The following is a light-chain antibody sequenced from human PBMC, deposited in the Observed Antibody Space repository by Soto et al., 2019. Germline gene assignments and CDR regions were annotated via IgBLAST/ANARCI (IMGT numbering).Light chain of an antibody. CDR1: QSLLHSNGYNY. CDR3: MQVLQTPFT. V-gene: IGKV2-28*01. CDR2: LAS. Sequence: DIVLTQSTLSLPVTPGEPASISCRSSQSLLHSNGYNYLAWFLQKAGQSPHLLIYLASSRASGVPDRFSGSGSGTDFTLKISRVEAEDVGVYYCMQVLQTPFTFGGGTKVDIK. J-gene: IGKJ4*01.